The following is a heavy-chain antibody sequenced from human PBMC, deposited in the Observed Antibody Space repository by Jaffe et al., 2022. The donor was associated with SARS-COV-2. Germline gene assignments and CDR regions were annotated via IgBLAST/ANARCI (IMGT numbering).Heavy chain of an antibody. Sequence: EVQLVESGGGLVQPGGSLRISCAASGFSFSNYWMSWVRQAPGKGLEWVANIKEDGSEKYYVDSVKGRFTISRDNTQNSLYLQMNSLRAEDTAVYYCARIRRVRGGLPVLWGQGTTVTVSS. D-gene: IGHD3-10*01. CDR3: ARIRRVRGGLPVL. V-gene: IGHV3-7*03. CDR2: IKEDGSEK. CDR1: GFSFSNYW. J-gene: IGHJ6*02.